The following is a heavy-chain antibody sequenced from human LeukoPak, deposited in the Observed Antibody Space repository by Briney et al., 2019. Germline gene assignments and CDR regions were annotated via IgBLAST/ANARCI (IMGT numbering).Heavy chain of an antibody. CDR2: ITRYGNT. CDR3: ARLDQLIVDYWYFDL. Sequence: SETLSLTCGVSVGPVSGYYWSWLRQSPWKGLEWIGEITRYGNTNYNPSLKSRVIISKDTSKSQISLTLISLTAADTAVYFCARLDQLIVDYWYFDLWGRGTQVTVSS. J-gene: IGHJ2*01. CDR1: VGPVSGYY. D-gene: IGHD2-21*01. V-gene: IGHV4-34*01.